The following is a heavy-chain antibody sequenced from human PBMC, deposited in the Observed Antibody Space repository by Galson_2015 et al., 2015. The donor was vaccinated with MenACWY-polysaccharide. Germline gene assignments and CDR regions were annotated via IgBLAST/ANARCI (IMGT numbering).Heavy chain of an antibody. D-gene: IGHD6-19*01. Sequence: SLRLSCAPSGFTFGDHSMSWFRQAPGKGLEWVGFIRNKASGGTIEYGASVKGRFTISRDDSKSIAYLQMNSLKSEDTAVYFCARGYNSPTYWGQGTLVTVSS. CDR1: GFTFGDHS. CDR3: ARGYNSPTY. J-gene: IGHJ4*02. CDR2: IRNKASGGTI. V-gene: IGHV3-49*03.